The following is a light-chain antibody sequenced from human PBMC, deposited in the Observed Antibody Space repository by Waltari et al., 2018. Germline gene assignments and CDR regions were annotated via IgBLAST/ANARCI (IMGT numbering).Light chain of an antibody. Sequence: DIVMTQSPDSLAVSLGERAPINCKSSQSVLYSSSSQNYLAWYQQKPGQPPKLLITWASTRESGVPDRFSGSGSGTDFTLTISSLQAEDVAVYFCQQYYGIPTFGQGTKVEIK. J-gene: IGKJ1*01. V-gene: IGKV4-1*01. CDR2: WAS. CDR3: QQYYGIPT. CDR1: QSVLYSSSSQNY.